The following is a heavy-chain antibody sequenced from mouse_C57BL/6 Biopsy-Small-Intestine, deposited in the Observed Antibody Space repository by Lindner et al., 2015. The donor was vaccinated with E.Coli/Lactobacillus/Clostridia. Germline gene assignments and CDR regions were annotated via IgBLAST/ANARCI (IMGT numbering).Heavy chain of an antibody. Sequence: SVKVSCKASGGTFSNYIISWVRQAPGEGLEWMGRIIPMVGIANYAQKFQGRVTITADKSTSTAYMELSSLRSEDTAVYYCASIRTGYSSGGHTSYFNYYGLDVWGQGTTVTVSS. CDR2: IIPMVGIA. J-gene: IGHJ1*01. CDR3: ASIRTGYSSGGHTSYFNYYGLDV. CDR1: GGTFSNYI. D-gene: IGHD1-1*01. V-gene: IGHV1-74*01.